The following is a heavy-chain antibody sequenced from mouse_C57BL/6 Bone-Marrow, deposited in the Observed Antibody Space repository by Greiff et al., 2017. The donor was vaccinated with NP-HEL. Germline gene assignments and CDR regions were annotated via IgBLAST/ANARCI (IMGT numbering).Heavy chain of an antibody. V-gene: IGHV3-6*01. D-gene: IGHD3-2*02. Sequence: EVQLQESGPGLVKPSQSLSLTCSVTGYSITSGYYWNWIRQFPGNKLEWMGYISYDGSNNYNPSLKNRISITRDTSKNQFFLKLNSVTTEDTATYYCARDRETAQGYYAMDYWGQGTSVTVSS. CDR2: ISYDGSN. J-gene: IGHJ4*01. CDR1: GYSITSGYY. CDR3: ARDRETAQGYYAMDY.